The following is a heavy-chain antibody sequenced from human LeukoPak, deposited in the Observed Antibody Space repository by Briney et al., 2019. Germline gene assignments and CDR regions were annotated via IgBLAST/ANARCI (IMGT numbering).Heavy chain of an antibody. CDR1: GFTFSTYA. Sequence: GGSLRLSCSASGFTFSTYAMHWVRQAPGKGLEYVSAISSNGGSTYYADSVKGRFTISRDNSKNMLYLQMSSLRVEDTAVYYCVKDRGSWNYGWLDPWGQGTLVTVSS. D-gene: IGHD1-7*01. CDR2: ISSNGGST. CDR3: VKDRGSWNYGWLDP. J-gene: IGHJ5*02. V-gene: IGHV3-64D*06.